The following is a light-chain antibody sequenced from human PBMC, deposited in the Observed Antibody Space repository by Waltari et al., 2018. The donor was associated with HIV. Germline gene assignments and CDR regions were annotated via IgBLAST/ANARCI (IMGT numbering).Light chain of an antibody. CDR2: DVN. V-gene: IGLV2-14*01. CDR3: SSYTRSHTLV. J-gene: IGLJ2*01. Sequence: QSALTQPASVSGSPGQPITIPCSGTSTDIDIHNFLSWYRQFPGNAPQLLISDVNSRPVGIPLRFSGSKSGSAASLTISGLQTDDEADYYCSSYTRSHTLVFGGGTKLTVL. CDR1: STDIDIHNF.